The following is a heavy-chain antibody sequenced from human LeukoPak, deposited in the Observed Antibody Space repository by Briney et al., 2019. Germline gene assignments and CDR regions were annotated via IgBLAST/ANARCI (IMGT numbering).Heavy chain of an antibody. Sequence: GESLKISCKGSGYSFTSYWIGWVRQMPGKGLEWMGIIYPGDCDTRYGPSFQGQVTISADKSISTAYLQWSSLKASDTAMYYCARRGVYYDSSGYYYYMDVWGKGTTVTVSS. CDR1: GYSFTSYW. CDR3: ARRGVYYDSSGYYYYMDV. V-gene: IGHV5-51*01. D-gene: IGHD3-22*01. CDR2: IYPGDCDT. J-gene: IGHJ6*03.